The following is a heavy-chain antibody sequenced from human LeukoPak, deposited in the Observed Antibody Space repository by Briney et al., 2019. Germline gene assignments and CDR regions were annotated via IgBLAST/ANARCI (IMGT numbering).Heavy chain of an antibody. D-gene: IGHD6-6*01. Sequence: ASVKVSCKASAYTFTDYHMHWVRQAPGQGLEWMGWIYPNSGDTKYAQKFQGRVTMTRDTSISTVYMELSRLRSDDTAVYYCAKDRWRDGSSSFDNWGQGTLVTVSS. CDR2: IYPNSGDT. V-gene: IGHV1-2*02. J-gene: IGHJ4*02. CDR1: AYTFTDYH. CDR3: AKDRWRDGSSSFDN.